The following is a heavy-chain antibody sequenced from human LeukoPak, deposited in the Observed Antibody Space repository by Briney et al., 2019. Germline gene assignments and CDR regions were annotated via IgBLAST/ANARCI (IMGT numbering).Heavy chain of an antibody. V-gene: IGHV3-23*01. D-gene: IGHD4-17*01. CDR3: AEDRDYSDRLFED. J-gene: IGHJ4*02. CDR1: GFASSSYA. CDR2: LTSGGRI. Sequence: GGSLRLSCAASGFASSSYAMSWVRQAPGKGLEWVSTLTSGGRIYYPDCVKGRFTIPRDSPRNTLHLQMNSLRVEDTAIYYCAEDRDYSDRLFEDWGLGTLVSVS.